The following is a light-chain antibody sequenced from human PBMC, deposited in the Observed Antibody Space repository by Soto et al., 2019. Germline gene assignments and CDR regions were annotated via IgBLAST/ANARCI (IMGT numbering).Light chain of an antibody. CDR1: SSNIGAGYD. Sequence: QAVVTQPPSVSGAPGQRVTISCAGSSSNIGAGYDVHWYQQLPGAAPKLLIYGNNNRPSGVPDRFSGSKSGPSASLAITGLQAEDEADYYCQSYDSSLSGLWVFGGGTQLTVL. CDR3: QSYDSSLSGLWV. J-gene: IGLJ3*02. CDR2: GNN. V-gene: IGLV1-40*01.